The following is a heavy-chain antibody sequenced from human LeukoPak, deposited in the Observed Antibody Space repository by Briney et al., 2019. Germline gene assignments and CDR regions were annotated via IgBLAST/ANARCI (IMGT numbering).Heavy chain of an antibody. Sequence: PGGSLRLSCAASGFTFSSYGMHWVRQAPGKGLEWVAFIRYDGSNKYYADSVKGRFTISRDNSKNTLYLQMNSLRAEDTAVYYCAKVVGPGGYSSGWYIDYYYYGMDVWGQGTTVTVSS. CDR2: IRYDGSNK. CDR3: AKVVGPGGYSSGWYIDYYYYGMDV. CDR1: GFTFSSYG. J-gene: IGHJ6*02. D-gene: IGHD6-19*01. V-gene: IGHV3-30*02.